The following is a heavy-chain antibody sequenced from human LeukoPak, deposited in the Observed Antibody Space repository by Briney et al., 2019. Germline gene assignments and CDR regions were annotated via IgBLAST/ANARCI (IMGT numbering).Heavy chain of an antibody. Sequence: GGSLRLSCAASGFTVSSNYMSWVRQAPGKGLEWVSVIYSGGSTYYADSVKGRFTISRDNSKNTLYLQMNSLRAEDTAVYYCARSRWIQLWLDYWGQGTLVTASS. CDR2: IYSGGST. CDR1: GFTVSSNY. CDR3: ARSRWIQLWLDY. D-gene: IGHD5-18*01. V-gene: IGHV3-66*01. J-gene: IGHJ4*02.